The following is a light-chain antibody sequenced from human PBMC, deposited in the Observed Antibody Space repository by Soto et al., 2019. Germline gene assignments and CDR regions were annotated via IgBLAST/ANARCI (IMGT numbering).Light chain of an antibody. V-gene: IGKV1-39*01. CDR1: QSINIY. Sequence: DIQMTQSPSSLSASAGDSVTITCRASQSINIYLSWYQQKPGKAPKLLINVASTLQGGVPSRFSGSGSGTEFTLAISSLQPEDSATYYCQQSFSTPQTFGGGTRVEIK. CDR3: QQSFSTPQT. CDR2: VAS. J-gene: IGKJ4*01.